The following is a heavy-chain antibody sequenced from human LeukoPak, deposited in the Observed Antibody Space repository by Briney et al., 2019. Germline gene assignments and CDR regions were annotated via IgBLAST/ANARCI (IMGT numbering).Heavy chain of an antibody. CDR3: AREMVVAATHKLYYYYYGMDV. CDR1: GFTVSSNY. D-gene: IGHD2-15*01. J-gene: IGHJ6*02. Sequence: PGGSLRLSCAASGFTVSSNYMSWVRQAPGKGLEWVAVIWYDGSNKYYADSVKGRFTISRDNSKNTLYLQMNSLRAEDTAVYYCAREMVVAATHKLYYYYYGMDVWGQGTTVTVS. V-gene: IGHV3-33*08. CDR2: IWYDGSNK.